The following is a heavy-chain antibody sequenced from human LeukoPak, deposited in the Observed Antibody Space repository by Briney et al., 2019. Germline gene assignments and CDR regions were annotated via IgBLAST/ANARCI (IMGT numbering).Heavy chain of an antibody. V-gene: IGHV4-4*07. CDR1: GGSISSYY. CDR3: AGDTVVVPAAIGDYYYYGMDV. CDR2: IYTSGST. D-gene: IGHD2-2*01. J-gene: IGHJ6*02. Sequence: SETLSLTCTVSGGSISSYYWSWIRQPAGKGLEWIGRIYTSGSTNYNPSLKSRVTMSVDTSKNQFSLKLSSVTAADTAVYYCAGDTVVVPAAIGDYYYYGMDVWGQGTTVTVSS.